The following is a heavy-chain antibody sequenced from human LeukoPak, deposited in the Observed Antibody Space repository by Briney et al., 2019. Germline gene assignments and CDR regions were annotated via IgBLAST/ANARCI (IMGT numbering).Heavy chain of an antibody. CDR1: GCTFSSYA. J-gene: IGHJ4*02. D-gene: IGHD1-1*01. CDR3: ARDSRQIRLGFVFDY. Sequence: SVKVTCKASGCTFSSYAISWVRQPPGQGLEWMGGIIPIFGTANYAQKFQGRVTITADESTSTPYMELSSLRSEDTAVSYCARDSRQIRLGFVFDYWGQGTLVTVSS. CDR2: IIPIFGTA. V-gene: IGHV1-69*13.